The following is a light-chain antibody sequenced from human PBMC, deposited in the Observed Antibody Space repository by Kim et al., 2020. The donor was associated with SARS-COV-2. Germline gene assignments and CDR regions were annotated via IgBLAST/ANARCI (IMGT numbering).Light chain of an antibody. Sequence: SASVGDRVTITCRASQGINTYLAWYQQKPGKVPKLLIYGASALHSGVPSRFSGSGSGTDFTLTISSLQPEDVATYYCQKYNSAPWTFGQGTKLEIK. V-gene: IGKV1-27*01. CDR2: GAS. J-gene: IGKJ1*01. CDR1: QGINTY. CDR3: QKYNSAPWT.